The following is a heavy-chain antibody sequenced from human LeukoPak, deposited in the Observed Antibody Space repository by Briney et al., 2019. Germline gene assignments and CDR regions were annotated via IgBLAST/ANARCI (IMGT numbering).Heavy chain of an antibody. CDR3: AKVYCSSTNCPPGY. J-gene: IGHJ4*02. CDR2: ISSSGSTI. CDR1: GFTFSSYE. V-gene: IGHV3-48*03. D-gene: IGHD2-2*01. Sequence: GGSLRLSCAASGFTFSSYEMNWVRQAPGKGLEWVSYISSSGSTIYYADSVKGRFTISRDNAKNSLYLQMNSLRAEDTALYYCAKVYCSSTNCPPGYWGQGTLVTVSS.